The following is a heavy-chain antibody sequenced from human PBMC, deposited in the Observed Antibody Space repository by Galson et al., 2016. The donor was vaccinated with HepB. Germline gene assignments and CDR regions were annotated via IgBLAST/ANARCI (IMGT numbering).Heavy chain of an antibody. CDR3: ARDGEYYYGSGSYAET. CDR2: IFSGGST. CDR1: GFSVSSNY. J-gene: IGHJ5*02. D-gene: IGHD3-10*01. V-gene: IGHV3-53*01. Sequence: LRLSCAASGFSVSSNYMSWVRQAPGKGLQWVSVIFSGGSTYYADSVKGRFTISRDNSKNTLHLQMNSLRAEDTAVYYCARDGEYYYGSGSYAETWGQGTLVTASS.